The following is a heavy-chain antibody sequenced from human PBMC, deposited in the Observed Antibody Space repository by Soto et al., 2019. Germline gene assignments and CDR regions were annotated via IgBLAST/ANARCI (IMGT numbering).Heavy chain of an antibody. CDR3: ARDYSSYAPFDY. Sequence: PWVPHRLCYRASEFTCSNFSINWIRKAPGKGLEWVSYISSSSSTIYYADSVKGRFTISRDNAKNSLYLQMNSLRAEDTAVYYCARDYSSYAPFDYWGQGTLVPVSS. D-gene: IGHD2-2*01. V-gene: IGHV3-48*01. CDR2: ISSSSSTI. J-gene: IGHJ4*02. CDR1: EFTCSNFS.